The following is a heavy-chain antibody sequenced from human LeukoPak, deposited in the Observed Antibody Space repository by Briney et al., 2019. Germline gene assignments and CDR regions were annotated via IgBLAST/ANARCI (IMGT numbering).Heavy chain of an antibody. Sequence: MSSETLSLTCTVSGGSISNYYWSWIRQPPGKGLEWIGYICYSGSTNYNPSLKSRVTISVDTSNNQFSLKLSSVTAADTAVYYCARSGSKVMTAINFWGQGTLVTVFS. CDR3: ARSGSKVMTAINF. J-gene: IGHJ4*02. CDR1: GGSISNYY. V-gene: IGHV4-59*01. CDR2: ICYSGST. D-gene: IGHD2-21*02.